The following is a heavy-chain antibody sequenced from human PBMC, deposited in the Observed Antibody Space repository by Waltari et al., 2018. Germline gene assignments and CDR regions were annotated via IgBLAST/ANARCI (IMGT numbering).Heavy chain of an antibody. D-gene: IGHD5-18*01. V-gene: IGHV4-31*03. Sequence: QVQLQESGPGLVKPSQTLSLTCTVSGGSISSGGSYWSWIRQHPGKGLEWIGYIYYSGSTYYNPSLKSRVTISVDTSKNQFSLKLSSVTAADTAVYYCARGGSYGPNWFDPWGQGTLVTVSS. CDR1: GGSISSGGSY. J-gene: IGHJ5*02. CDR3: ARGGSYGPNWFDP. CDR2: IYYSGST.